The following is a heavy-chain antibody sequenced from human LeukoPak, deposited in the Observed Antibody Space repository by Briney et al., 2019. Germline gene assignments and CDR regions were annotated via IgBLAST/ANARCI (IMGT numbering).Heavy chain of an antibody. Sequence: SETLSLTCAVYSGSLSGYYWSWIRQPPGKGLEWIGEIKDGGITNYNPSLKSRVTISVDTSKNQFSLKLSSVTAADTAAYYCARGDYDFWSGQSYYFDYWGQGTLVTVSS. CDR1: SGSLSGYY. D-gene: IGHD3-3*01. CDR3: ARGDYDFWSGQSYYFDY. CDR2: IKDGGIT. J-gene: IGHJ4*02. V-gene: IGHV4-34*01.